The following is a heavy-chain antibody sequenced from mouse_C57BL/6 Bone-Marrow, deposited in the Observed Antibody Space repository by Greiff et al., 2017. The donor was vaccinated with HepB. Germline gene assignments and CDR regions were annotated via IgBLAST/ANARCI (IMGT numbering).Heavy chain of an antibody. CDR1: GYTFTDYY. CDR3: ARALLLSYYFDY. J-gene: IGHJ2*01. CDR2: INPYNGGT. D-gene: IGHD2-1*01. Sequence: EVQLQQSGPVLVKPGASVKMSCKASGYTFTDYYMNWVKQRPGKSLEWIGVINPYNGGTSYNQKFKGKATLTVDKSSSTAYMELNSLTSEDSAVYYCARALLLSYYFDYWGQGTTLTVSS. V-gene: IGHV1-19*01.